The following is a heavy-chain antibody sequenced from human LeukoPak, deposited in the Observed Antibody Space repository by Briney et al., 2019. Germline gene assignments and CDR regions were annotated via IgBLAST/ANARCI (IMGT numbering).Heavy chain of an antibody. V-gene: IGHV4-39*01. CDR1: GGSISSSTYY. CDR2: IYYSGST. CDR3: ASAGYSSGWYHWFNP. D-gene: IGHD6-19*01. Sequence: PSETLSLTCTVPGGSISSSTYYSGWIRQPPGKGLQWIVSIYYSGSTHYNPSLKSRVTISVYTSKNQFSLELSSVTAADTAVYYCASAGYSSGWYHWFNPWGQGTLVTVSS. J-gene: IGHJ5*02.